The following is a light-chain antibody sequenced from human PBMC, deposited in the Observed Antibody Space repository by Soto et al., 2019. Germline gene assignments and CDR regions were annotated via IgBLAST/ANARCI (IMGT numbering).Light chain of an antibody. V-gene: IGKV3-20*01. Sequence: IVLTQSPGTLSLSQGERATLSCRASQSGSSSFLAWYQQKPGRAPRLLIYGTSNRATGILDRFSGSGSGTDFTLTISRLEPGDFALYYCQQYGASPPTFGQGTKV. J-gene: IGKJ1*01. CDR1: QSGSSSF. CDR2: GTS. CDR3: QQYGASPPT.